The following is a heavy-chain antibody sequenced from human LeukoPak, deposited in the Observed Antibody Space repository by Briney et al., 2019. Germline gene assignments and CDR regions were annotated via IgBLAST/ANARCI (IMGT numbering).Heavy chain of an antibody. J-gene: IGHJ6*02. CDR3: ARSRTVVVSPLPLLGMDV. D-gene: IGHD2-15*01. CDR1: GFTFSSYA. V-gene: IGHV3-23*01. Sequence: GGSLRLSCAASGFTFSSYAMSWVRQAPGKGLEWASAISGSGGSTYYADSVKGRFTISRDNSKNTLYLQMNSLRAEDTAVYYCARSRTVVVSPLPLLGMDVWGQGTTVTVSS. CDR2: ISGSGGST.